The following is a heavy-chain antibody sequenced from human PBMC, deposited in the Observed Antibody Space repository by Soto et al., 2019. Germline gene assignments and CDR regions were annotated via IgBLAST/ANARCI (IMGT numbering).Heavy chain of an antibody. V-gene: IGHV1-69*06. Sequence: QVQLVQSGAEVKKPGSSVRVSCTVSGGTFGSHTFTWVRQAPGQGLEWMGEIIPVFNAANYAQRFQDRVTITADRSATTVYLEESTLTSACTATYYCARIRTMTYPNTWGADRVLWGQGNLAIASS. CDR3: ARIRTMTYPNTWGADRVL. CDR1: GGTFGSHT. CDR2: IIPVFNAA. J-gene: IGHJ4*02. D-gene: IGHD3-16*01.